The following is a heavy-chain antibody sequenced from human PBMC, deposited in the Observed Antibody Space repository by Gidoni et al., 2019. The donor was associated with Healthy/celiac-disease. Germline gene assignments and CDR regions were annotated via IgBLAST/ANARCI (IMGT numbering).Heavy chain of an antibody. Sequence: EVQLVESGGGLVTPGGSLRLSCAASGFTFSSYRLTWVRQAPGKGLEWVSSISSSSSYIYYADSVKGRFTISRDNAKNSLYLQMNSLRAEDTAVYYCARAEDIVVVPAAPPGGWFDPWGQGTLVTVSS. J-gene: IGHJ5*02. CDR3: ARAEDIVVVPAAPPGGWFDP. D-gene: IGHD2-2*01. V-gene: IGHV3-21*01. CDR2: ISSSSSYI. CDR1: GFTFSSYR.